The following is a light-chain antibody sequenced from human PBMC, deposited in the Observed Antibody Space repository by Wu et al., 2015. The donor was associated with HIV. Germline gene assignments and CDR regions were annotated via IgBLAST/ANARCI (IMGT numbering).Light chain of an antibody. Sequence: DIQMTQSPSTLSASVGDRVTLTCRASESITTWLAWYQQKPGKAPRLLISRASDLQTGVPSRFSGSGSGTEFTLTINSLQPDDFAIYYCQQYNNWPWTFGQGTKVEIK. CDR1: ESITTW. V-gene: IGKV1-5*03. J-gene: IGKJ1*01. CDR3: QQYNNWPWT. CDR2: RAS.